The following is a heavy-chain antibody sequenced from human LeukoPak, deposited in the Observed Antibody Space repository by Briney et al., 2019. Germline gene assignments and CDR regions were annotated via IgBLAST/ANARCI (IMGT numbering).Heavy chain of an antibody. CDR3: ARGPGPNEMYSSSSPVDY. Sequence: PSQTLSLTCTVSGGSISSGGYYWSWIRQHPGKGLEWIGEINHSGSTNYNPSLKSRVTISVDTSKNQFSLKLSSVTAADTAVYYCARGPGPNEMYSSSSPVDYWGQGTLVTVSS. CDR1: GGSISSGGYY. J-gene: IGHJ4*02. V-gene: IGHV4-31*03. CDR2: INHSGST. D-gene: IGHD6-6*01.